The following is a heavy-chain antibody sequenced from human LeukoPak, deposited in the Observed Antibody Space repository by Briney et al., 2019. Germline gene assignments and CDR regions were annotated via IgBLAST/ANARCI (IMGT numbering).Heavy chain of an antibody. CDR3: ARVGSLRYCSGGSCYNWFDP. V-gene: IGHV1-2*02. CDR1: GYTFTGYY. CDR2: INPNSGGT. Sequence: GASVKVSCKASGYTFTGYYMHWVRQAPGQGLEWMGWINPNSGGTNYAQKFQGRVTMTRDTSISTAYMELSRLRSDDTAVYYCARVGSLRYCSGGSCYNWFDPWAREPWSPSPQ. J-gene: IGHJ5*02. D-gene: IGHD2-15*01.